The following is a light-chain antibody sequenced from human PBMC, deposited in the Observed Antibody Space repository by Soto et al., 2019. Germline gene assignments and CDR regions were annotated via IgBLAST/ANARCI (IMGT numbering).Light chain of an antibody. V-gene: IGKV3-15*01. CDR2: GAS. CDR1: QSLTTD. J-gene: IGKJ1*01. CDR3: QQSYNNPWT. Sequence: EVVMTQSPATLSLSPGERATLSCRASQSLTTDLAWYQQKPGQPPRLLIYGASTRDTDFPARFSGSGSGTDFTLTISSLQPEDFATYYCQQSYNNPWTFGQGTKVDIK.